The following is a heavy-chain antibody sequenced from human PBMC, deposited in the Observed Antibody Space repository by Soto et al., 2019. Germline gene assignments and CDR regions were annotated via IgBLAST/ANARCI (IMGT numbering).Heavy chain of an antibody. CDR3: ARMARNYYGSGSYYPPPDYYYYYYYMDV. J-gene: IGHJ6*03. CDR2: INSDGSST. V-gene: IGHV3-74*01. Sequence: GGSLRLSCAASGFTFSSYWMHWVRQAPGKGLVWVSRINSDGSSTSYADSVKGRFTISRDNAKNTLYLQMNSLRAEETAVYYCARMARNYYGSGSYYPPPDYYYYYYYMDVWGKGTTVTVSS. D-gene: IGHD3-10*01. CDR1: GFTFSSYW.